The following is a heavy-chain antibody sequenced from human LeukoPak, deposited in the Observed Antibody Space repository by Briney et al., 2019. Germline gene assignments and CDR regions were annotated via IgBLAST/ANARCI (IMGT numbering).Heavy chain of an antibody. CDR3: ARVRSGSEDVGDF. Sequence: ASVKVSCKTSGYIFINYGFNWVRQAPGQGFEWMGWISAKTGNTNYALKHQGRVTLATDASTNTAYMEVRRLTSDDTAIYYCARVRSGSEDVGDFWGQGTLVTVSS. CDR1: GYIFINYG. CDR2: ISAKTGNT. J-gene: IGHJ4*02. D-gene: IGHD1-26*01. V-gene: IGHV1-18*01.